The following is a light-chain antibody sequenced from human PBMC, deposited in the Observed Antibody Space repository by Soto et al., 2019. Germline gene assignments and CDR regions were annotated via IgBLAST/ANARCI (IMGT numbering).Light chain of an antibody. CDR2: DAS. J-gene: IGKJ1*01. CDR1: QTISSW. V-gene: IGKV1-5*01. Sequence: DIQMTQAPATLSGSVGVRVTVTCRASQTISSWLAWYQQQPGKAPKLLIYDASTLQSGVPSRFSGTGSGTEFTLTISSLQPEDFATYYCQQLNTYPRTFGQGTKV. CDR3: QQLNTYPRT.